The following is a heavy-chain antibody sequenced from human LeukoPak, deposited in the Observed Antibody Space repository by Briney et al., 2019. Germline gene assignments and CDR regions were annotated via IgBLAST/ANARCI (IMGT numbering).Heavy chain of an antibody. J-gene: IGHJ6*03. CDR2: IYHSGST. D-gene: IGHD4-23*01. Sequence: SETLSLTCTVSGYSISSGYYWGWIRQPPGKGLEWIGSIYHSGSTYYNPSLKSRVTISVDTSKNQFSLKLSSVTAADTAVYYCARIGGGRNYYYYMDVWGKGTTVTVSS. V-gene: IGHV4-38-2*02. CDR1: GYSISSGYY. CDR3: ARIGGGRNYYYYMDV.